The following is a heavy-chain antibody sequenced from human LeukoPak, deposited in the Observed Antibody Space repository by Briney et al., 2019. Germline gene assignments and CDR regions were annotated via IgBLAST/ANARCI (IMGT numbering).Heavy chain of an antibody. D-gene: IGHD3-22*01. CDR2: IKQDGSEK. V-gene: IGHV3-7*03. J-gene: IGHJ4*02. CDR1: GFTFSTYW. CDR3: ARRAGDYSHPYDY. Sequence: GGSLRLSCAASGFTFSTYWMTWVRQAPGKGLEWVANIKQDGSEKYFVDSVKGRFTISRDNANNSLYLQMNSLRAEDTAVYYCARRAGDYSHPYDYWGQGILVTVSS.